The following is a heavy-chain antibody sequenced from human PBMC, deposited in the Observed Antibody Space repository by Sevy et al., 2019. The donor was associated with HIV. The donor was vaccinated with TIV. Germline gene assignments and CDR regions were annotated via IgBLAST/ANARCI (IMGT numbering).Heavy chain of an antibody. CDR2: ISSGGSII. Sequence: GGSLRLSCAASEISFSDYYMSWIRQTPGKGLEWISYISSGGSIIYYADSVKGRFTISRDNAKNSLYLQMNSLRAEDTAVYYCTITITMVQGVNDYWGQGTLVTVSS. D-gene: IGHD3-10*01. CDR3: TITITMVQGVNDY. J-gene: IGHJ4*02. CDR1: EISFSDYY. V-gene: IGHV3-11*01.